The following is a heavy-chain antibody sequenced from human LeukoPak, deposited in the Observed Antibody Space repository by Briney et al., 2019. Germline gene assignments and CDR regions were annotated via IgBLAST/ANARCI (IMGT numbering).Heavy chain of an antibody. J-gene: IGHJ4*02. CDR1: GLTFSTSG. V-gene: IGHV3-21*06. CDR2: IGPTGSDR. Sequence: PGGSLRLSGTASGLTFSTSGFNWVRQAPGKGLECVASIGPTGSDRDHADSIKGRFTISRDNANNFLYLQMNSLRAEDTAVYYCATETNGRHYDYWGQGTLLTVSS. CDR3: ATETNGRHYDY. D-gene: IGHD1-14*01.